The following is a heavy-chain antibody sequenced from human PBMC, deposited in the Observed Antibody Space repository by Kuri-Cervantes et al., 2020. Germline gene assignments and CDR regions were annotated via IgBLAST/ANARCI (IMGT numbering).Heavy chain of an antibody. CDR2: INAGNGNT. V-gene: IGHV1-3*01. J-gene: IGHJ4*02. Sequence: ASVKVSCKASGYTFTTYAMHWVRQAPGQRLEWMGWINAGNGNTKYSQKFQGRVTITTDESTSTAYMELSSLRSEDTAVYYCARVVSCSSRGTSCYFDYWGQGTLVTVSS. CDR1: GYTFTTYA. CDR3: ARVVSCSSRGTSCYFDY. D-gene: IGHD2-2*01.